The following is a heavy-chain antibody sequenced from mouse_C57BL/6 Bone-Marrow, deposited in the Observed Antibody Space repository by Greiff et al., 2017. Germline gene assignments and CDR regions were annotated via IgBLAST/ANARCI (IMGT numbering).Heavy chain of an antibody. CDR2: IYPSSGYT. D-gene: IGHD2-5*01. J-gene: IGHJ4*01. CDR3: ARGDSNYDAMDY. V-gene: IGHV1-4*01. Sequence: VQLQQSGAELARPGASVKMSCKASGYTFTSYTMHWVKQRPGQGLEWIGYIYPSSGYTKYNQKFKDKATLTADKSSSTAYMQLSSLTSEDSAVYYCARGDSNYDAMDYWGQGTSVTVSS. CDR1: GYTFTSYT.